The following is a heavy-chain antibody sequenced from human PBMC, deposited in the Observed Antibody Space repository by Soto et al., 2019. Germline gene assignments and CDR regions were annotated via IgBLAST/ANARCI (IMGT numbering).Heavy chain of an antibody. CDR2: IYYTGCT. V-gene: IGHV4-30-4*01. J-gene: IGHJ4*02. D-gene: IGHD1-1*01. CDR1: GGSINNYEYY. Sequence: SAPLSLTCTVSGGSINNYEYYWTWIRQPPGEGLEWSGHIYYTGCTSYNPPLKRRVTISLDTSKNQFSLKVNSVSAADTAVYYCARDRSNSGDFFDSWGQVTLVTVS. CDR3: ARDRSNSGDFFDS.